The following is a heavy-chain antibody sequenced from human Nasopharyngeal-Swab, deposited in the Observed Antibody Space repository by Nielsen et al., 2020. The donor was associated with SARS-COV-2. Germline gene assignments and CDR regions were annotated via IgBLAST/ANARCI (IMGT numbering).Heavy chain of an antibody. V-gene: IGHV4-61*02. CDR2: VYESGTT. Sequence: SETLSLTCTVSGGSISSGRSYYWTWIRQPAGKGLEWIGRVYESGTTNYNPSLKSRVTISLDTSKNQFSLTLNSVTAADTVVYYCAREDYFSGKYAFDIWGQGAMVTISS. CDR1: GGSISSGRSYY. J-gene: IGHJ3*02. D-gene: IGHD3-10*01. CDR3: AREDYFSGKYAFDI.